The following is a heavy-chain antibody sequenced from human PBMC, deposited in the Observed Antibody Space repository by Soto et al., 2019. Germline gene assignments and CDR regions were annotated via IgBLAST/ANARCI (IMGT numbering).Heavy chain of an antibody. D-gene: IGHD6-13*01. Sequence: QVQLQESGPGLVKPSQTLSLTCSVSGGSINSGAYCWGWIRQHPGKGLEWIGHISYTGRTYSNPSLQSRVTIALDMSESQFSLKLTSVTAADTAVYFCARVSATGIRWIDPWGQGTLVTVSP. CDR1: GGSINSGAYC. CDR3: ARVSATGIRWIDP. CDR2: ISYTGRT. J-gene: IGHJ5*02. V-gene: IGHV4-31*03.